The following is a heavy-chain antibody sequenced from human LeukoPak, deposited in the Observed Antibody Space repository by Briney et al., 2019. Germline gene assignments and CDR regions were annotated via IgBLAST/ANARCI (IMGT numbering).Heavy chain of an antibody. CDR1: GFTFDDYG. D-gene: IGHD3-10*01. CDR2: INWNGGST. J-gene: IGHJ4*02. CDR3: ARDRDLVHGSGSYTDY. V-gene: IGHV3-20*01. Sequence: AGGSLRLSCAVSGFTFDDYGMSWVRQAPGKGLEWVSGINWNGGSTGYADSVKGRFTISRDNAKNSLYLQMNSLRAEDTALYHCARDRDLVHGSGSYTDYWGQGTLVTVSS.